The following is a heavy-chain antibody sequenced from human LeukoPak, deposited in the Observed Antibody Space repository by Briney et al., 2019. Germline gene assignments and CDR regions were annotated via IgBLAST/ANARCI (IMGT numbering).Heavy chain of an antibody. D-gene: IGHD2-8*01. CDR1: GDSISSDY. J-gene: IGHJ5*02. CDR2: IYYSGTT. Sequence: SETLSLACTVSGDSISSDYWSWIRQPPGKGLEWIGFIYYSGTTNCNPSLKSRVTISVDTSKNQFSLKLSSVTAADTAVYYCARVHSWSFRFDPWGQGTLVTVSS. V-gene: IGHV4-59*01. CDR3: ARVHSWSFRFDP.